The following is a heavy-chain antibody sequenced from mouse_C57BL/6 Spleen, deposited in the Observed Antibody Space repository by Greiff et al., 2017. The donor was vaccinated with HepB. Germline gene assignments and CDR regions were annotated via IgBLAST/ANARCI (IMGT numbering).Heavy chain of an antibody. CDR3: ARHEDRGLVYYYAMDY. D-gene: IGHD1-1*02. Sequence: VQGVESGAELVKPGASVKLSCKASGYTFTEYTIHWVKQRSGQGLEWIGWFYPGSGSIKYNEKFKDKATLTADKSSSTVYMELSRLTSEDSAVYFCARHEDRGLVYYYAMDYWGQGTSVTVSS. J-gene: IGHJ4*01. CDR2: FYPGSGSI. V-gene: IGHV1-62-2*01. CDR1: GYTFTEYT.